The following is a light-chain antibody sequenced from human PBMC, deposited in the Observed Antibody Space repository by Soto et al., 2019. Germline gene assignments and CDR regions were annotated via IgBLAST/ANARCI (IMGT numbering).Light chain of an antibody. Sequence: QLVLTQSPSASASLGASVKLTCTLSSRHNTNAIAWHQQQPKKGPRFLMKVNSDGSHFKGDGIPDRFSGSSSGAERYLTISSLQSADEADYYCQAWATGIHIFGGGTKLTVL. V-gene: IGLV4-69*01. CDR2: VNSDGSH. J-gene: IGLJ2*01. CDR1: SRHNTNA. CDR3: QAWATGIHI.